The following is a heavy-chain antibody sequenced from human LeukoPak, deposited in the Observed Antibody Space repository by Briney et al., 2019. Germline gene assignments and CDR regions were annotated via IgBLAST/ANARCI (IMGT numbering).Heavy chain of an antibody. D-gene: IGHD6-6*01. CDR1: GFTFSDYY. CDR3: ARDLAGMAAPPLHYYYYYYMDV. CDR2: ISSSGSTI. Sequence: GGSLRLSCAASGFTFSDYYMSWIRQAPGKGLEWVSYISSSGSTIYYADSVKGRFTISRDNAKNSLYLQMNSLRAEDTAVYYCARDLAGMAAPPLHYYYYYYMDVWGKGTTVTVSS. V-gene: IGHV3-11*04. J-gene: IGHJ6*03.